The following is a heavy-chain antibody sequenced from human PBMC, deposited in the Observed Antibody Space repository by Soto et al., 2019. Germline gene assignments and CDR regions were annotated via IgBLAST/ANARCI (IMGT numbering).Heavy chain of an antibody. J-gene: IGHJ6*02. V-gene: IGHV1-8*01. CDR1: GYTFTSYG. CDR2: MNPNSGNT. D-gene: IGHD3-3*01. CDR3: ARGPKKNLLRSLEWAAVGMDV. Sequence: ASVKVSCKASGYTFTSYGINWVRQATGQGLEWMGWMNPNSGNTGYAQKFQGRVTMTRNTSISTAYMELSSLRSEDTAVYYCARGPKKNLLRSLEWAAVGMDVWGQGTTVTVSS.